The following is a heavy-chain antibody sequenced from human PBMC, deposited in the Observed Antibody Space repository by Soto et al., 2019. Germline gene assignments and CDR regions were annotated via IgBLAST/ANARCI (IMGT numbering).Heavy chain of an antibody. Sequence: GGSLRLSCAASGFTFSSYAMSWVRQAPGKGLEWVSAISGSGGSTYYADSVKGRFTISRDNSKNTLYLQMNSLRAEDTAVYYCAKVSSIMIVVVIPSAIDYWGQGTLVTVSS. V-gene: IGHV3-23*01. CDR1: GFTFSSYA. CDR3: AKVSSIMIVVVIPSAIDY. D-gene: IGHD3-22*01. J-gene: IGHJ4*02. CDR2: ISGSGGST.